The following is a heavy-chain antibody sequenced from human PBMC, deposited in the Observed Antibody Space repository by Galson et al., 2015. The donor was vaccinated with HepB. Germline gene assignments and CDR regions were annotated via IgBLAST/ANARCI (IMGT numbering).Heavy chain of an antibody. J-gene: IGHJ4*02. Sequence: SVKVSCKASGYTFTSYAMNWVRQAPGQGLEWMGWINTNTGNPTYAQGFTGRFVFSLDTSVSTAYLQISSLKAEDTAVYYCARDPWRVTDYGDYGEFNWGQGTLVTVSS. CDR1: GYTFTSYA. CDR2: INTNTGNP. CDR3: ARDPWRVTDYGDYGEFN. D-gene: IGHD4-17*01. V-gene: IGHV7-4-1*02.